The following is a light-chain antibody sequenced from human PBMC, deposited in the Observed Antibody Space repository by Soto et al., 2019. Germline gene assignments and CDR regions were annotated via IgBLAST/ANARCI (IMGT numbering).Light chain of an antibody. CDR2: NVY. J-gene: IGLJ1*01. CDR3: SSYTISRTYV. V-gene: IGLV2-14*03. CDR1: NSDVGSYNY. Sequence: QSVLTQPASVSGSPGQSITISCTGTNSDVGSYNYVSWHQQNPGKAPKLMIYNVYDRPSGISNRFSGSKSGNTASLTSSGLQGEDEADYYCSSYTISRTYVFGTGTKLTVL.